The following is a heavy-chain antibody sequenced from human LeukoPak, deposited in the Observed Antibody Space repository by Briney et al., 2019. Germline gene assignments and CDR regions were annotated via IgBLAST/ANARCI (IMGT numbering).Heavy chain of an antibody. D-gene: IGHD5-12*01. V-gene: IGHV4-4*07. CDR2: IHATGNT. CDR1: GGSISSNY. CDR3: ARMSMVATIAV. J-gene: IGHJ4*02. Sequence: PSETLSLTCTVSGGSISSNYWSWIRQPAGKGLEWIGRIHATGNTRSNPSLKSRITMSIDTSKNQFSLKLSSVTAADTAVYYCARMSMVATIAVWGQGTLVTVSS.